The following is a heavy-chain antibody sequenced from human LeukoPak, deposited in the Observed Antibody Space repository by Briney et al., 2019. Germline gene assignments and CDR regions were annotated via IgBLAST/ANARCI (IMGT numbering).Heavy chain of an antibody. CDR3: ARAGFTSDYDSSGYHDNWFDP. Sequence: SVKVSCKASGGTFSSYAISWVRQAPGQGLEWMGGIVPIFGTANYAQKFQGRVTITADESTSTAYMELSSLRSEDTAVYYCARAGFTSDYDSSGYHDNWFDPWGQGTLVTVSS. J-gene: IGHJ5*02. CDR1: GGTFSSYA. V-gene: IGHV1-69*13. CDR2: IVPIFGTA. D-gene: IGHD3-22*01.